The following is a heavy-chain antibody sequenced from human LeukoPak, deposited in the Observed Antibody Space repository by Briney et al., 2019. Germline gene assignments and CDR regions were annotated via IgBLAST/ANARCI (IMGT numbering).Heavy chain of an antibody. CDR3: ARDESD. V-gene: IGHV1-3*04. CDR2: IDTGKGNT. Sequence: ASVKVSCKTSGYTFTKYALHWVRQAPGQGLEWLGWIDTGKGNTRYSQKLQDRGTLTRDTSATTAYMELSSLRSEDTAVYYCARDESDWGQGTLVTVSS. CDR1: GYTFTKYA. J-gene: IGHJ4*02.